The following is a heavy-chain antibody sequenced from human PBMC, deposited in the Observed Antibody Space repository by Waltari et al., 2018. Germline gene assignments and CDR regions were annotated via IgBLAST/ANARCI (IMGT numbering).Heavy chain of an antibody. CDR1: GGSFSGYY. Sequence: QVQLQQWGAGLLKPSKTLSLTCAVYGGSFSGYYWSWIRQPPGKGLEWIGEINHSGTTNYNPSLKSRVSISVDTSKNQFSLKLSSVTAADTAVYYCARMAFYYDSSGYYIYYFDYLGQGTLVTVSS. D-gene: IGHD3-22*01. CDR3: ARMAFYYDSSGYYIYYFDY. J-gene: IGHJ4*02. CDR2: INHSGTT. V-gene: IGHV4-34*01.